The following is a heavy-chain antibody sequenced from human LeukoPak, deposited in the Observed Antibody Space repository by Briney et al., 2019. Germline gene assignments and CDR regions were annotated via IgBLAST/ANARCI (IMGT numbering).Heavy chain of an antibody. CDR2: IYPGDSDT. V-gene: IGHV5-51*01. D-gene: IGHD2-2*01. CDR1: GYRFTTYW. J-gene: IGHJ4*02. Sequence: GESLKISCRGSGYRFTTYWIGWVRQMPGKGLEWMGIIYPGDSDTRYSPSFQGQVTMSADKSINTAYLQWSSLKASDTAMYYCARRQGCSSTSCPPDSWGQGTLVTVPS. CDR3: ARRQGCSSTSCPPDS.